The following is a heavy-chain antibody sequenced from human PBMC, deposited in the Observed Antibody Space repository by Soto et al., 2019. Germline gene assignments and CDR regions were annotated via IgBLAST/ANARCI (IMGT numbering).Heavy chain of an antibody. CDR2: ISYDGSNK. D-gene: IGHD1-26*01. J-gene: IGHJ4*02. Sequence: GGSLRLSCAASGFTFSSYSMNWVRQAPGKGLEWVAVISYDGSNKYYADSVKGRFTISRDNSKNTLYLQMNSLRAEDTAVYYCALWEYYFGYWGQGTLVTVSS. CDR1: GFTFSSYS. V-gene: IGHV3-30*03. CDR3: ALWEYYFGY.